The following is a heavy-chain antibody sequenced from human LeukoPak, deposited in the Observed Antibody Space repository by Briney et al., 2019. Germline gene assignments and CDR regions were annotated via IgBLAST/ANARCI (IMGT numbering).Heavy chain of an antibody. V-gene: IGHV4-4*07. CDR1: GGSISSYY. Sequence: SETLSLTCTVSGGSISSYYWSWIRQPAGKGLEWIGRIYTSGSTNYNPSLKSRVTISVDTSKNQFSLKLSSVTAADTAVYYCARHDYDFWSGSENYYFDYWGQGTLVTVSS. D-gene: IGHD3-3*01. J-gene: IGHJ4*02. CDR3: ARHDYDFWSGSENYYFDY. CDR2: IYTSGST.